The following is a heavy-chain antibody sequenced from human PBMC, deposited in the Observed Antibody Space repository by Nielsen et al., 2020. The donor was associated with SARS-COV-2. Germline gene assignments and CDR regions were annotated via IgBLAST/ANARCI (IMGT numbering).Heavy chain of an antibody. D-gene: IGHD2-2*01. CDR1: GYTFTNYG. J-gene: IGHJ5*02. V-gene: IGHV1-18*04. CDR3: ARYSTGWFSGLYWFDP. Sequence: ASVKVSCKASGYTFTNYGISWVRQAPGQGLVWLGWISGHNGDTYYAQKVQDRLTLTADSSTSTAFLELTSLTSDDTAVYYCARYSTGWFSGLYWFDPWGQGTLVTVST. CDR2: ISGHNGDT.